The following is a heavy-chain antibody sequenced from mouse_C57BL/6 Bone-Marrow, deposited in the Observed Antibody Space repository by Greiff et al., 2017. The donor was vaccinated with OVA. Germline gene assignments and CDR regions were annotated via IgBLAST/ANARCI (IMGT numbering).Heavy chain of an antibody. CDR3: ANYGSRPMFAY. Sequence: VQLQQPGAELVKPGASVKLSCKASGYTFTSYWMQWVKQRPGQGLEWIGEIDPSDSYTNYNQKFKGKATLTVDTSSSTAYMQLSSLTSEDSAVYYCANYGSRPMFAYGGQGTLVTVSA. D-gene: IGHD1-1*01. V-gene: IGHV1-50*01. J-gene: IGHJ3*01. CDR2: IDPSDSYT. CDR1: GYTFTSYW.